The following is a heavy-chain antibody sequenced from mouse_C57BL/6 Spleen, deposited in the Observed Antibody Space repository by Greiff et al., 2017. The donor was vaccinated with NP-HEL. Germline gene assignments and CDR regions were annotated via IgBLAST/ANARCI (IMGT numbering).Heavy chain of an antibody. CDR2: ISDGGSYT. CDR1: GFTFSSYA. V-gene: IGHV5-4*01. J-gene: IGHJ3*01. Sequence: EVHLVESGGGLVKPGGSLKLSCAASGFTFSSYAMSWVRQTPEKRLEWVATISDGGSYTYYPDTVKGRFTISRDNAKNNLYLQMSNLKSEDTAMYYCARGYDYSAWFAYWGQGTLVTVSA. CDR3: ARGYDYSAWFAY. D-gene: IGHD2-4*01.